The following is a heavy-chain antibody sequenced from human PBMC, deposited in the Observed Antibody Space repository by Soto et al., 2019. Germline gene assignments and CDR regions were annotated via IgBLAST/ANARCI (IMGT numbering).Heavy chain of an antibody. CDR1: GDTITSFS. CDR2: ISTTGNT. CDR3: EGESGENWSYEAY. V-gene: IGHV4-4*07. J-gene: IGHJ4*02. D-gene: IGHD1-7*01. Sequence: SETLSLTCTVSGDTITSFSWNWIRQSAGKGLEWIGRISTTGNTHYNPSLESRVTMSLDTSKNQFSLKLTSVTAADTAVYYCEGESGENWSYEAYWGQGTLVTVSS.